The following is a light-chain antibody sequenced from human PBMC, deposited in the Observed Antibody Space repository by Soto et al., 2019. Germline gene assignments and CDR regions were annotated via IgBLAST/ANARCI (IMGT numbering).Light chain of an antibody. CDR3: LLYYGGAYV. V-gene: IGLV7-43*01. CDR2: TTI. J-gene: IGLJ1*01. CDR1: TGAVTSGNY. Sequence: QAVVTQEPSLTVSPGGTVTLTCASSTGAVTSGNYPSWFQQKPGQAPRALIYTTINTYSWTPARFSGSLLGDKAALTLSGVQPEDEAEYYCLLYYGGAYVFGSGTKLTVL.